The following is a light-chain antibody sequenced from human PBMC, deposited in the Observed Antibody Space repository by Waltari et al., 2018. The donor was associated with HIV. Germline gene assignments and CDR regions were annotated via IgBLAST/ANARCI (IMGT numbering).Light chain of an antibody. J-gene: IGLJ2*01. CDR3: ASFTTNRILV. CDR2: EVS. V-gene: IGLV2-14*01. CDR1: SSYVGAYMY. Sequence: QSALTQPASVSGSPGQSITISCTGTSSYVGAYMYVSWYQQHADKAPKLIIFEVSNRPSGISNRFSGSKSGNTASLTISGLQTEDEADYYCASFTTNRILVFGGGTKVTVL.